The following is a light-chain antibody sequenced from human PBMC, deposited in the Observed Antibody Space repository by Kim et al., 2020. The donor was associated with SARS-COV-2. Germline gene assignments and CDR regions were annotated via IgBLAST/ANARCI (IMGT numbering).Light chain of an antibody. V-gene: IGLV3-19*01. CDR1: SLRSYY. Sequence: SSELTQDPAVSVALGQSVRITCQGDSLRSYYASWYQQKPGQAPVLVIYGKNNRPSGIPDRFSGSSSGNTASLTITGAQAEDEADYYSNSRDSSGNGWVFGGGTQRNV. CDR3: NSRDSSGNGWV. J-gene: IGLJ3*02. CDR2: GKN.